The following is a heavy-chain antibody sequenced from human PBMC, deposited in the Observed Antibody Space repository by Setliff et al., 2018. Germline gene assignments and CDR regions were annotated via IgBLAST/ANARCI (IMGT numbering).Heavy chain of an antibody. J-gene: IGHJ4*01. Sequence: SETLSLTCTVSGGSISSHYWSWVRQPPGKGLEWIGYIYYSGSTSYNSSLKSRVSISVDTSKNQFSLNLNSVTAADTAVYYCATLTGDRGVDYWGQGRLVTVSS. D-gene: IGHD7-27*01. CDR3: ATLTGDRGVDY. CDR1: GGSISSHY. CDR2: IYYSGST. V-gene: IGHV4-59*08.